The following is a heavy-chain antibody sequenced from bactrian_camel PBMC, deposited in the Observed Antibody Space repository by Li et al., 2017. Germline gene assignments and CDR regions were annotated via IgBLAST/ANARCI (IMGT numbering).Heavy chain of an antibody. D-gene: IGHD2*01. CDR3: AFDEFAIVYMKNHFEYNH. CDR1: GVVPRTYT. Sequence: HVQLVESGGGSVLPGGSLTLSCTVSGVVPRTYTMAWFRQRAAEERGWIAAIDHLGATNYADSVKGRFTIAHDNARNTLLLKMNSLKPSDTAMYVCAFDEFAIVYMKNHFEYNHWGQGTQVTVS. V-gene: IGHV3S53*01. CDR2: IDHLGAT. J-gene: IGHJ4*01.